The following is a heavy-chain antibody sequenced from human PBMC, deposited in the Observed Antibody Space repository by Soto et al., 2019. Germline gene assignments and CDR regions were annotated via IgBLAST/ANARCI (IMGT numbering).Heavy chain of an antibody. J-gene: IGHJ3*02. Sequence: QVQLVESGGAVVQPGRSLRLSCAASGFTFSSYAMHWVRQAPGKGLEWVAVISYDGSNKYYADPVKGRFTISRDNSKNTLYLQMNSLRAEDTAVYYCARDSNYYDSSGYWAGDAFDIWGQGTMVTVSS. CDR2: ISYDGSNK. CDR1: GFTFSSYA. D-gene: IGHD3-22*01. V-gene: IGHV3-30-3*01. CDR3: ARDSNYYDSSGYWAGDAFDI.